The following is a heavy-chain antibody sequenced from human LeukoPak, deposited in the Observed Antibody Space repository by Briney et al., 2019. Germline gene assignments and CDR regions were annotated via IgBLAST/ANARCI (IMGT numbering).Heavy chain of an antibody. D-gene: IGHD3-22*01. V-gene: IGHV3-30-3*01. CDR2: ISYDGSNK. J-gene: IGHJ3*02. CDR3: AKVEAYYYDSSGEDAFDI. Sequence: GGSLRLSCAASGFTFSSYAMHWVRQAPGKGLEWVAVISYDGSNKYYADSVKGRFTISRDNSKNTLYLQMNSLRAEDTAVYYCAKVEAYYYDSSGEDAFDIWGQGTMVTVSS. CDR1: GFTFSSYA.